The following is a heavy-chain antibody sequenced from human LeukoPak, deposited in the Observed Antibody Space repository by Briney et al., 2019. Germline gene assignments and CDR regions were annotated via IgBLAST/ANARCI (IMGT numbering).Heavy chain of an antibody. CDR2: ISGYNGKI. Sequence: EASVKVSCTASGHTFVSYGISWVRQAPGQGLEWMGWISGYNGKINYAQKFQGRVTMTTDTSTSTAYLELRSLTSEDTAVYYCARRFCSSVSCYDDDAFDVWGQGTLVTVSS. CDR1: GHTFVSYG. CDR3: ARRFCSSVSCYDDDAFDV. D-gene: IGHD2-2*01. V-gene: IGHV1-18*01. J-gene: IGHJ3*01.